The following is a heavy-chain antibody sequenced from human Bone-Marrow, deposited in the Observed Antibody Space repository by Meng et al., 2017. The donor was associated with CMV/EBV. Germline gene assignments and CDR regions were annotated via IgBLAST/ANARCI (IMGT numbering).Heavy chain of an antibody. CDR2: INGDGLTT. J-gene: IGHJ5*02. Sequence: GESLKISCAASGFTFSGYWMHWVRQAPGKGLVWVSRINGDGLTTNYADSVKGRFTISRDNAKNTLYLQMNDLRAEDTAVYYCARPKVIPIIGTDGWFDPWGEATLATFSS. V-gene: IGHV3-74*01. D-gene: IGHD2-21*01. CDR3: ARPKVIPIIGTDGWFDP. CDR1: GFTFSGYW.